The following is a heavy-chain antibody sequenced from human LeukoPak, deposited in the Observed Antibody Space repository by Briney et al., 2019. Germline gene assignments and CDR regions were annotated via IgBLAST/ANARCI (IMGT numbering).Heavy chain of an antibody. Sequence: SETLSLICTVSGGSISSYYWSWIRQPPGKGLEWIGYIYYSGSTNYNPSLKSRVTISVDTSKNQFSLKLSSVTAADTAVYYCARHVGYYDSLDIWGQGTMVTVSS. D-gene: IGHD3-22*01. CDR1: GGSISSYY. CDR3: ARHVGYYDSLDI. J-gene: IGHJ3*02. CDR2: IYYSGST. V-gene: IGHV4-59*08.